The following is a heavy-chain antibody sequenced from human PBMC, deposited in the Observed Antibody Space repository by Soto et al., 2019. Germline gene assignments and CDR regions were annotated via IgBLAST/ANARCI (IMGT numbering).Heavy chain of an antibody. CDR3: ARGNPFNYAGFDV. Sequence: QAHLEQSGAEEKRPGASVKVSCKASGYTFSDFDINWLRQASGQGPEWMGWMNAKSGDTFFAQRLQGKFNTTWYTSLSTAYMEVCSLTSDDTAMYYCARGNPFNYAGFDVWGQGTTVAVSS. V-gene: IGHV1-8*01. CDR2: MNAKSGDT. J-gene: IGHJ6*02. CDR1: GYTFSDFD. D-gene: IGHD3-16*01.